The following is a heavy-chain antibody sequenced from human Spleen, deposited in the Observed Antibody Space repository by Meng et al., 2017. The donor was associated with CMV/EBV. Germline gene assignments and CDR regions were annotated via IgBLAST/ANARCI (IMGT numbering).Heavy chain of an antibody. J-gene: IGHJ4*02. D-gene: IGHD3-3*01. V-gene: IGHV1-46*01. CDR1: RYTFTNYY. CDR3: ARSVGIGGDFWSGFDY. Sequence: ASVKVSCKASRYTFTNYYIHWVRQAPGQGLEWMGIISPSGDSTSYAQKFQGRVSMTRDTSSNTVYMELSSLRSEDSAVYYCARSVGIGGDFWSGFDYWGQGTLVTVSS. CDR2: ISPSGDST.